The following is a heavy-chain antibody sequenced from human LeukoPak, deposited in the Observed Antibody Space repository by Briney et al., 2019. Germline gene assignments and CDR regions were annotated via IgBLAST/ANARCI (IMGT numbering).Heavy chain of an antibody. CDR2: ISASKGNT. J-gene: IGHJ4*02. CDR3: ARGRLDNTMNFDY. Sequence: ASVKVSCKASGYTFTSYAITWVRQAPGQGLEWMGWISASKGNTNYAQKLQGRVTMTTDTSTTTAYMELRSLRSDDTAVYYCARGRLDNTMNFDYWGQGTLVTVSS. V-gene: IGHV1-18*01. D-gene: IGHD3-22*01. CDR1: GYTFTSYA.